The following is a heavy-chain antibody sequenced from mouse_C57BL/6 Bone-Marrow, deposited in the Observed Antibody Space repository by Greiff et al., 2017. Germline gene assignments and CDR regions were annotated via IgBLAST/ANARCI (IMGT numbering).Heavy chain of an antibody. CDR2: IDPSDSYT. V-gene: IGHV1-69*01. Sequence: QVQLQQPGAELVMPGASVKLSCKASGYTFTSYWMHWVKQRPGQGLEWIGEIDPSDSYTNYNQKFKGKATLTVDKSSSTAYMQLSSLTSKNSAFDYFEREGILSAWFAYWGQGTLVTVSA. CDR1: GYTFTSYW. CDR3: EREGILSAWFAY. D-gene: IGHD3-2*02. J-gene: IGHJ3*01.